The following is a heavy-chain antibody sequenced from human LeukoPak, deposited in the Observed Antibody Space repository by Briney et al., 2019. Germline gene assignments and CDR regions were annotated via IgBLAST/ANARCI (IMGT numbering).Heavy chain of an antibody. CDR2: IHHRGTT. Sequence: SETLSLTCIVSGGSISTNTYYWGWIRLPPGKGLEWIGEIHHRGTTYYNPSLRSRVTISVDTSKNQFSLKLSSVTAADTAVYYCARGLIVVVPAAMVWFDPWGQGTLVTVSS. V-gene: IGHV4-39*07. D-gene: IGHD2-2*01. CDR1: GGSISTNTYY. J-gene: IGHJ5*02. CDR3: ARGLIVVVPAAMVWFDP.